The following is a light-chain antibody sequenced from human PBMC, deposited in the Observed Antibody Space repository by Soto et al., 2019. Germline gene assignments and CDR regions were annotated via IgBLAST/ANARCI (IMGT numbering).Light chain of an antibody. V-gene: IGKV3-11*01. Sequence: EIVLTQSPATLSLSPGERATLSCRASQSVGTYLAWYQQKPGQATRPLIYEISNRAAGITARFSGSGSGTDFTLTISSLETEDFAYYYCQQRNRWPPIFTFGPGTKVDLK. J-gene: IGKJ3*01. CDR1: QSVGTY. CDR2: EIS. CDR3: QQRNRWPPIFT.